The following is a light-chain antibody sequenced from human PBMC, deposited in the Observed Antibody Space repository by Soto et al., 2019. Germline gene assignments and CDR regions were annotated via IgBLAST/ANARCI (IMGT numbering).Light chain of an antibody. Sequence: EIVLTQSPGTLSLSPGERATLSCRASQSVTSTYLAWYQQKPGQAPRLLIYGASTRATGIPDRFSGSGSGTDFTLTISRLEPEDFAVFYCQHYDSLPITFGQGTRLETK. CDR2: GAS. J-gene: IGKJ5*01. V-gene: IGKV3-20*01. CDR1: QSVTSTY. CDR3: QHYDSLPIT.